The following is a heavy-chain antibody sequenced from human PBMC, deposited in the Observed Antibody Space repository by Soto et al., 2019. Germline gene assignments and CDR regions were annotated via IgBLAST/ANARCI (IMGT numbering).Heavy chain of an antibody. CDR1: GFSLSTSGVG. J-gene: IGHJ5*02. CDR3: AHRRRAAAATYNWFAP. V-gene: IGHV2-5*02. D-gene: IGHD6-13*01. Sequence: SGPTLVNPTQTLTLTCTFSGFSLSTSGVGVGWIRQPPGKALEWLSLIYWDDDKRYSPSLKSRLTITKDTSKNQVVLTMTNMEPGDTATFYCAHRRRAAAATYNWFAPWGKGPLVTVSS. CDR2: IYWDDDK.